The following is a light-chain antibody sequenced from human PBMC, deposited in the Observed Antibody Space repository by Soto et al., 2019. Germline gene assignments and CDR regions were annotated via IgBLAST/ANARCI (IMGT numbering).Light chain of an antibody. V-gene: IGKV2-28*01. J-gene: IGKJ1*01. CDR1: QSLLHSDGYNY. Sequence: DIVMTQSPLSLPVTPGEPASISCRSSQSLLHSDGYNYLDWYLQKPGQSPQLLIYLGSNRASGVPXXXXXSGSGTXXXXXXXXVEAEDVGVYYCMQALQTPATFGQGTKVEIK. CDR2: LGS. CDR3: MQALQTPAT.